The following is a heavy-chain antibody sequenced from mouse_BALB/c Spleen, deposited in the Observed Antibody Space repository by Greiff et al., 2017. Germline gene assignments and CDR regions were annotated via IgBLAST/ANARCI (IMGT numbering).Heavy chain of an antibody. J-gene: IGHJ1*01. V-gene: IGHV14-3*02. CDR3: ARGDYYGRWYFDV. CDR1: GFNIKDTY. CDR2: IDPANGNT. D-gene: IGHD1-2*01. Sequence: EVQLQQSGAELVKPGASVKLSCTASGFNIKDTYMHWVKQRPEQGLEWIGRIDPANGNTKYDPKFQGKATITADTSSNTAYLQLSSLTSEDTAVYYCARGDYYGRWYFDVWGAGTTVTVSS.